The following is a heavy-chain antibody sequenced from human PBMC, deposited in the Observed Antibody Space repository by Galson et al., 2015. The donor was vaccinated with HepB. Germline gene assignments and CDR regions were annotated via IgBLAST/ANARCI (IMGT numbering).Heavy chain of an antibody. Sequence: SLRLSCAASGFTFSSYDMHWVRQAPGKGLEWVAVVLYDGSNKYYADSVKGRFTVYRDNSKNTLYLQMNSLRAEDTAVYYCARDSVFLDFDPWGQGTLVTVSS. CDR1: GFTFSSYD. CDR2: VLYDGSNK. CDR3: ARDSVFLDFDP. J-gene: IGHJ5*02. V-gene: IGHV3-30*03.